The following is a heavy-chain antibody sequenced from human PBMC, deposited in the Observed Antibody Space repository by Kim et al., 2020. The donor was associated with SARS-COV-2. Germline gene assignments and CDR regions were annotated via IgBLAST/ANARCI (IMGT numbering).Heavy chain of an antibody. J-gene: IGHJ3*02. CDR1: GFTFSDSP. V-gene: IGHV3-73*01. Sequence: GGSLRLSCAASGFTFSDSPMHWVRQASGKGLEWVGRIRSKANSYAKAYAASVRGRFIISRDDSKNTAYLQMNSLKTEDTAVYYCTRIPGTPFALWDAFDIWGQGTMVTVSS. D-gene: IGHD1-1*01. CDR2: IRSKANSYAK. CDR3: TRIPGTPFALWDAFDI.